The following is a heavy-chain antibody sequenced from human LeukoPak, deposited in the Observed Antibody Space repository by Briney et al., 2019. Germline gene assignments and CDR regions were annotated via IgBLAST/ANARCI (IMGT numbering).Heavy chain of an antibody. CDR1: GFTFSDFY. V-gene: IGHV3-72*01. CDR3: VRGFHGFDL. Sequence: GGSLRLSCAVSGFTFSDFYMDWVRQAPGKGLEWVGRIRNKANRYTTEYAASVKGRFTISRDKSENSLFLQMNSLRTEDTAVYYCVRGFHGFDLWGRGTLITVSS. CDR2: IRNKANRYTT. J-gene: IGHJ2*01.